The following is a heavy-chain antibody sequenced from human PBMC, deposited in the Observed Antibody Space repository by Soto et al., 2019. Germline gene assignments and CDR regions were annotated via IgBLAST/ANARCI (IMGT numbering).Heavy chain of an antibody. J-gene: IGHJ4*02. D-gene: IGHD3-9*01. CDR1: GYSFSDYW. Sequence: GESLKISCQASGYSFSDYWIGWVRQKPGEGLQWMGITYPADSDTKYNPSFQGQVTISADESTSTAYLQWTSLKASDTAMYYCAVMGLLGGFGWFTIDYWGQGSQVTVSS. CDR2: TYPADSDT. V-gene: IGHV5-51*01. CDR3: AVMGLLGGFGWFTIDY.